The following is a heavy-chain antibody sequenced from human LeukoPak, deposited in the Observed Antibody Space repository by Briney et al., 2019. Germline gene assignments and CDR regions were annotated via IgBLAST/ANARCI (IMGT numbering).Heavy chain of an antibody. CDR2: IYHSGST. J-gene: IGHJ3*02. V-gene: IGHV4-59*12. Sequence: SETLSLTCSVSGGSMSSYYWSWIRQSPGKGLEWIGYIYHSGSTDYNSSLKSRVTISEDTSKKQFSLKMTSVTAADTAVYYCARDGRITMIVVVGDAFDIWGQGTMVTVSS. D-gene: IGHD3-22*01. CDR3: ARDGRITMIVVVGDAFDI. CDR1: GGSMSSYY.